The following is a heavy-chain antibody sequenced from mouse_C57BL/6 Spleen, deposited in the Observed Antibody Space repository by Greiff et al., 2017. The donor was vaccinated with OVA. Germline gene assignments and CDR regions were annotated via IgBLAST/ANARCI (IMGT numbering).Heavy chain of an antibody. CDR2: INPSSGYT. Sequence: VQLQQSGAELARPGASVKMSCKASGYTFTSYTMHWVKQRPGQGLEWIGYINPSSGYTKYNQKFKDKATLTADKSSSTAYMQLSILTSEDSAVYYCARYYGSSYWYFDVWGTGTTVTVSS. CDR1: GYTFTSYT. V-gene: IGHV1-4*01. D-gene: IGHD1-1*01. J-gene: IGHJ1*03. CDR3: ARYYGSSYWYFDV.